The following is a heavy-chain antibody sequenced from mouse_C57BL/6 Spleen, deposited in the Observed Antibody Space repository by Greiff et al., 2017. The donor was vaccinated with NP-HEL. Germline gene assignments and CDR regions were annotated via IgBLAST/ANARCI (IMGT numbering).Heavy chain of an antibody. V-gene: IGHV1-18*01. CDR1: GYTFTDYN. J-gene: IGHJ2*01. CDR2: INPNNGGT. CDR3: ARRPYERYFDY. D-gene: IGHD2-3*01. Sequence: EVQLQQSGPELVKPGASVKIPCKASGYTFTDYNMDWVKQSHGKSLEWIGDINPNNGGTIYNQKFKGKATLTVDTSSSTAYMELRSLTSDYTADYYCARRPYERYFDYWGKGTTLTVSS.